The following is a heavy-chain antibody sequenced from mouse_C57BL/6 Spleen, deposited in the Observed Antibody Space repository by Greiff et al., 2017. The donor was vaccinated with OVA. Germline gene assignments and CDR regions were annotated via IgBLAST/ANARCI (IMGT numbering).Heavy chain of an antibody. CDR1: GFSFNTYA. D-gene: IGHD2-5*01. Sequence: EVKRVESGGGLVQPKGSLKLSCAASGFSFNTYAMNWVRQAPGKGLEWVARIRSKSNNYATYYADSVKDRFTISRDDSESMLYLQMNNLKTEDTAMYYCVRGYYSNSYAMDYWGQGTSVTVSS. CDR2: IRSKSNNYAT. CDR3: VRGYYSNSYAMDY. V-gene: IGHV10-1*01. J-gene: IGHJ4*01.